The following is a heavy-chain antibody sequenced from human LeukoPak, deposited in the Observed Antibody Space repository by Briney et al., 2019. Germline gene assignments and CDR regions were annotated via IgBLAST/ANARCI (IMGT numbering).Heavy chain of an antibody. J-gene: IGHJ4*02. Sequence: SETLSLTCTVSGGSISSSSYYWGWIRRPPGKGLEWIGSIYYSGSTYYNPSLKSRVTISVDTSKNQFSLKLSSVTAADTAVYYCARHHSNLVGASDFDYWGQGTLVTVSS. CDR1: GGSISSSSYY. CDR3: ARHHSNLVGASDFDY. D-gene: IGHD1-26*01. V-gene: IGHV4-39*01. CDR2: IYYSGST.